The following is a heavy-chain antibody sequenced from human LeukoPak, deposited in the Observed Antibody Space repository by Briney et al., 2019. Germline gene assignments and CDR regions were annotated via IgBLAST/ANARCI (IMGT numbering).Heavy chain of an antibody. CDR1: GGTFSSYA. V-gene: IGHV1-69*04. CDR2: IIPIFGIA. J-gene: IGHJ4*02. CDR3: ARVGGHYYDSSLFDY. Sequence: GASVKVSCKASGGTFSSYAISWVRQAPGQGLEWMGRIIPIFGIANYAQKFQGRVTITADKSTSIAYMELSSLRSEDTAVYYCARVGGHYYDSSLFDYWGQGTLVTVSS. D-gene: IGHD3-22*01.